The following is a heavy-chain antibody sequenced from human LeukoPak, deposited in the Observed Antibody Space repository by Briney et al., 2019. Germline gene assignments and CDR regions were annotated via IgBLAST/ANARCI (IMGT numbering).Heavy chain of an antibody. V-gene: IGHV4-4*07. CDR3: AREETLIPGGAFDI. Sequence: SETLSLTCTVSGGSIRSYYWSWIRQPAGKGLEWIGRIYSSGNTNYNPALKSRVTMSVDTSKNQFSLKMSSVTAADTAVYYCAREETLIPGGAFDIWGQGTMVTVSS. D-gene: IGHD3-22*01. CDR2: IYSSGNT. J-gene: IGHJ3*02. CDR1: GGSIRSYY.